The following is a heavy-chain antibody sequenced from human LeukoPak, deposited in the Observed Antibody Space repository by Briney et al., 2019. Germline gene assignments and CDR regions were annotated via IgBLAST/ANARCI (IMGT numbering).Heavy chain of an antibody. D-gene: IGHD3-22*01. Sequence: ASVKVSCKASGYTFTSYGISWVRQAPGQGLEWMGWISAYNGNTNYAQKLQGRVTMTTDTSASTAYMELRSLRSDDTAVYYCARSGGLDSSGYYSSWGQGTLVTVSS. CDR1: GYTFTSYG. CDR2: ISAYNGNT. CDR3: ARSGGLDSSGYYSS. V-gene: IGHV1-18*01. J-gene: IGHJ4*02.